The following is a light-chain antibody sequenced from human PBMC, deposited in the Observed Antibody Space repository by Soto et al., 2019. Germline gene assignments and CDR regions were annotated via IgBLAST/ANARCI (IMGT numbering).Light chain of an antibody. J-gene: IGKJ2*01. V-gene: IGKV3-15*01. CDR1: QSVSSK. CDR3: QQYNTWTYS. CDR2: AAS. Sequence: EIVMTQSPATLSVSPGERATLSCRASQSVSSKLGWYQQKPGQAPRLLIYAASTRATGIPAMCSASGSRTELPLSRSSMQSSDFAVSYCQQYNTWTYSLGQGTKLDIK.